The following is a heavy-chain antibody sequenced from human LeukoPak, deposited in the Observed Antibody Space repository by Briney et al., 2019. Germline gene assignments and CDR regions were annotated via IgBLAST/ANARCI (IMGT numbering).Heavy chain of an antibody. V-gene: IGHV3-20*04. D-gene: IGHD4-17*01. Sequence: GSLRLSCAASGFTFGNYGMSWVRQAPGKGLEWVSGINWNGGSTGYADSVEGRFTISRDNAKNSQYLQMNSLRVEDTALYYCARAQTYGDSRLLLDYWGQGTLVTVSS. CDR1: GFTFGNYG. CDR2: INWNGGST. CDR3: ARAQTYGDSRLLLDY. J-gene: IGHJ4*02.